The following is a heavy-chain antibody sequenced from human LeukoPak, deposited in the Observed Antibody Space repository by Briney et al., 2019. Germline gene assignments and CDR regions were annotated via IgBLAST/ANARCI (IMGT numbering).Heavy chain of an antibody. CDR1: GYTFTSYA. CDR3: ASSREGRVDSETRLVDY. V-gene: IGHV1-3*01. CDR2: INAGNGNT. D-gene: IGHD1-7*01. J-gene: IGHJ4*02. Sequence: ASVKVSCKASGYTFTSYAMHWVRQAPGQRLEWMGWINAGNGNTKYSQNFQGRVTITRDASASTAYMELRSLRSEDTAVYYCASSREGRVDSETRLVDYWGQGTLVTVSS.